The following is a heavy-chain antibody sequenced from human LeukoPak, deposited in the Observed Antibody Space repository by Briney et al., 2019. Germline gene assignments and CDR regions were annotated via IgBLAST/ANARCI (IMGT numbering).Heavy chain of an antibody. J-gene: IGHJ4*02. CDR1: GGSISSYY. V-gene: IGHV4-34*01. D-gene: IGHD4-17*01. CDR2: INHSGST. Sequence: KPSETLSLTCTVSGGSISSYYWSWIRQPPGKGLEWIGEINHSGSTNYNPSLKSRVTISVDTSKNQFSLKLSSVTAADTAVYYCARGGYGDYVRDFDYWGQGTLVTVSS. CDR3: ARGGYGDYVRDFDY.